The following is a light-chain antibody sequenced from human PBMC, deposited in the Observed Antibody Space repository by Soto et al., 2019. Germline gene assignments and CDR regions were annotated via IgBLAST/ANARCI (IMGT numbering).Light chain of an antibody. J-gene: IGKJ5*01. CDR1: QSVNTF. V-gene: IGKV3-11*01. CDR2: DAS. CDR3: QQRYNWPPIT. Sequence: EVVLTQSPATLSLSPGERATLSCRASQSVNTFLVWYQQKPGQAPRLLIYDASNRATGVPARFSGSGSGTXXXLTISSLEPEDFAVYYCQQRYNWPPITFGQGTRLEIK.